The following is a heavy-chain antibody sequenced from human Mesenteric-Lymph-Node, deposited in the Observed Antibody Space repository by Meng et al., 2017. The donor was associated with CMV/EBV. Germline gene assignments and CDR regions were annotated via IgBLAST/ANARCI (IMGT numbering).Heavy chain of an antibody. CDR2: VWLDGSDA. CDR3: ARLVNSNPFDY. V-gene: IGHV3-33*01. CDR1: GFTLNTYV. D-gene: IGHD1-1*01. Sequence: GGSLRLSCVASGFTLNTYVMHWVRQAPGKGLEWVAFVWLDGSDASYADAVKGRFTISRDNAKNTVYLQMNSLKAEDTAVYYCARLVNSNPFDYWGQGTLVTVSS. J-gene: IGHJ4*02.